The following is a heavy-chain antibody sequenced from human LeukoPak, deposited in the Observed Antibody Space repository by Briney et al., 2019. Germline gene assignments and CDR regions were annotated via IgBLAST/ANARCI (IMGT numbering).Heavy chain of an antibody. V-gene: IGHV1-2*02. Sequence: ASVKVSCKASGYTFTGYYMHWVRQAPGQGLEWMGWINPNSGDTKYAQKFQGRVTMTRDTSISTAYMELSSLRSDDTAVYYCARHYGGNSGGFDYWGQGTLVTVSS. CDR2: INPNSGDT. CDR1: GYTFTGYY. J-gene: IGHJ4*02. D-gene: IGHD4-23*01. CDR3: ARHYGGNSGGFDY.